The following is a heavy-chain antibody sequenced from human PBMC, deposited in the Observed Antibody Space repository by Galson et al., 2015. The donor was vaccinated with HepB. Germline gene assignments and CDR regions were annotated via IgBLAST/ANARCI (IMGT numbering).Heavy chain of an antibody. CDR1: GFTFSSYA. Sequence: SLRLSCAASGFTFSSYAMSWVRQAPGKGLEWVSAISGSGGSTYYADSVKGRFTISRDNSKNTLYLQMNSLRAEDTAVYYALTSSGWSRGRNFDYWGQGTLVTVSS. D-gene: IGHD6-19*01. V-gene: IGHV3-23*01. CDR2: ISGSGGST. CDR3: LTSSGWSRGRNFDY. J-gene: IGHJ4*02.